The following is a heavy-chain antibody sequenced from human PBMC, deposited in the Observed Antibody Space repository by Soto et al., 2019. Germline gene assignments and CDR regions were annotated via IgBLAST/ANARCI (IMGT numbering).Heavy chain of an antibody. D-gene: IGHD3-10*01. CDR2: IYHSGST. V-gene: IGHV4-30-2*01. Sequence: SXTLSLTCAVSGGSISRGGYSWSWIRQPPGKGLEWIGYIYHSGSTYYNPSLKSRVTISVDRSKNQFSLKLSSVTAADTAVYYCARVPGPWGQGTLVTVSS. CDR3: ARVPGP. CDR1: GGSISRGGYS. J-gene: IGHJ5*02.